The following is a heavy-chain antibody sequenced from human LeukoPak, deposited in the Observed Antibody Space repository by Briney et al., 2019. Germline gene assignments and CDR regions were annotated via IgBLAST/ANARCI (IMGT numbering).Heavy chain of an antibody. V-gene: IGHV6-1*01. CDR1: GDSVSSNSAA. J-gene: IGHJ4*02. CDR3: ARDRNFGGDYNTIDY. Sequence: SQTLSLTCAISGDSVSSNSAAWSWIRQSPSRGLEWLGRTYFRSKWYNAVSVKSRITINPDTSKNQVSLQLNSVTPEDTAVYYCARDRNFGGDYNTIDYWGQGTLVTVSS. CDR2: TYFRSKWY. D-gene: IGHD2/OR15-2a*01.